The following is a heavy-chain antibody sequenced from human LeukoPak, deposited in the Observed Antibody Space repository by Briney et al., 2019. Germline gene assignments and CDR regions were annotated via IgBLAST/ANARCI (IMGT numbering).Heavy chain of an antibody. CDR1: GFTFSSYA. D-gene: IGHD4-17*01. CDR2: ISSNGGST. Sequence: GGSLRLSCAASGFTFSSYAMHWVRQAPGKGLEYVSAISSNGGSTYYANSVKGRFTISRDNSKNTLYLEMGSLRAEDRAVYYCARDFQSTVTTPFDYWGQGTLVTVSS. J-gene: IGHJ4*02. CDR3: ARDFQSTVTTPFDY. V-gene: IGHV3-64*01.